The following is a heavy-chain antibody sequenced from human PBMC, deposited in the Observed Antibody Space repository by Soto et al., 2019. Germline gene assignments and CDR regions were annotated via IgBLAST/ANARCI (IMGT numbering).Heavy chain of an antibody. D-gene: IGHD3-3*01. CDR2: IYYSGST. CDR3: ARAGGYDFWSGLYDY. CDR1: GGSVSSGSYY. V-gene: IGHV4-61*01. J-gene: IGHJ4*02. Sequence: SETLSLTCTVSGGSVSSGSYYWSRIRQPPGKGLEWIGYIYYSGSTNYNPSLKSRVTISVDTSKNQFSLKLSSVTAADTAVYYCARAGGYDFWSGLYDYWGQGTLVTVSS.